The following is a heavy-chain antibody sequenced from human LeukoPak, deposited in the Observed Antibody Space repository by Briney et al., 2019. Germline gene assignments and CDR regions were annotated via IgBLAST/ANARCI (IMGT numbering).Heavy chain of an antibody. Sequence: GGSLRLSCAASGFTFSSYWMHWVRQAPGKGLEWVSAISGSGGSTYYADSVKGRFTISRDNSKNTLYLQMNSLRAEDTAVYYCAKGLRYFDWLLDWGQGTLVTVSS. CDR2: ISGSGGST. CDR3: AKGLRYFDWLLD. V-gene: IGHV3-23*01. J-gene: IGHJ4*02. CDR1: GFTFSSYW. D-gene: IGHD3-9*01.